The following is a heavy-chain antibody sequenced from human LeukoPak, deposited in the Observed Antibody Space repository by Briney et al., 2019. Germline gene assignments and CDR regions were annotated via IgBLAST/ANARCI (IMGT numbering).Heavy chain of an antibody. J-gene: IGHJ3*02. CDR2: ISYDGSNK. V-gene: IGHV3-30*18. D-gene: IGHD3-22*01. CDR1: GFTFSSYG. CDR3: AKEHDLYYYDSSGYQGAFDI. Sequence: GGSLRLSCAASGFTFSSYGMHWVRQAPGKGLEWVAVISYDGSNKYYADSVKGRFTISRDNSKNTLYLQMNSLRAEDTAVYYCAKEHDLYYYDSSGYQGAFDIWGQGTMVTVSS.